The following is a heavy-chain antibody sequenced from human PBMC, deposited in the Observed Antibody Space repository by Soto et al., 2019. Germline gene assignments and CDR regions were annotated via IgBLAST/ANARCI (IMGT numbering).Heavy chain of an antibody. J-gene: IGHJ4*02. Sequence: GGSLRLSCAVSGFTVSNNYMSWVRQAPGRGLEGVSVIYSGGYTAYGDSVKGRFTISRDNPKNTLYLQMNSLRAEDTAVYYCATHTSVVVPAAHFDYWGQGTLVTVSS. CDR3: ATHTSVVVPAAHFDY. V-gene: IGHV3-53*05. D-gene: IGHD2-2*01. CDR1: GFTVSNNY. CDR2: IYSGGYT.